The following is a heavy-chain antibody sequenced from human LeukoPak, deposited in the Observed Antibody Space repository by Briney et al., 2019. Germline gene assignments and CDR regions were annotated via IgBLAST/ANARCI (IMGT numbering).Heavy chain of an antibody. Sequence: SCKASGYTFTSYGMHWVRQAPGKGLEWVAVISYDGSNKYYADSVKGRFTISRDNSKNTLYLQMNSLRAEDTAVYYCARDRTLYDSTTLDYWGQGTLVTVSS. V-gene: IGHV3-30*03. CDR2: ISYDGSNK. CDR3: ARDRTLYDSTTLDY. D-gene: IGHD3-22*01. J-gene: IGHJ4*02. CDR1: GYTFTSYG.